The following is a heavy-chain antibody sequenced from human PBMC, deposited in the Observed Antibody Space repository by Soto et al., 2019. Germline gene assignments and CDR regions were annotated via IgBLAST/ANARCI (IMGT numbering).Heavy chain of an antibody. CDR3: ARDHSSSLDY. CDR1: GGSISSYY. D-gene: IGHD6-6*01. J-gene: IGHJ4*02. CDR2: IYYSGST. Sequence: QVQLQESGPGLVKPSETLSLTCTVSGGSISSYYWSWIRQPPGKGLEWIGYIYYSGSTNYNPSLKSRVTISVDTSKNQFSLKLSSVTAADTAVYYCARDHSSSLDYWGQGTLVTVSS. V-gene: IGHV4-59*01.